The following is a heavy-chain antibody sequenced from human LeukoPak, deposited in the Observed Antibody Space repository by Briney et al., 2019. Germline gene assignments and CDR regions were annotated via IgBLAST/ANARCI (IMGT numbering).Heavy chain of an antibody. CDR3: ARDDALGDNALDI. J-gene: IGHJ3*02. CDR2: ILNDGSQE. D-gene: IGHD3-16*01. Sequence: SGGSLRLSCAASGFTFSSYGMHWVRQAPGKGLEWVAVILNDGSQEKYADSVKGRFTISRDNSKNTLFLQMNSLRAEDTAVYYCARDDALGDNALDIRGQGTMVTVSS. V-gene: IGHV3-33*01. CDR1: GFTFSSYG.